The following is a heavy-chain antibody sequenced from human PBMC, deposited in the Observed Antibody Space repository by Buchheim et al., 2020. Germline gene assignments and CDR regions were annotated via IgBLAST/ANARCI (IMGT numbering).Heavy chain of an antibody. D-gene: IGHD3-22*01. CDR2: INPSGGST. Sequence: QVQLVQSGAEVKKPGASVKVSCKASGYTFTSYYMHWVRQAPGQGLEWMGIINPSGGSTSYAQKFQGRVTMTRDTSTSTVDMELSSLRSEDTAVYYCARRSKPSFRYDSSGYYSDYWGQGTL. CDR1: GYTFTSYY. CDR3: ARRSKPSFRYDSSGYYSDY. V-gene: IGHV1-46*01. J-gene: IGHJ4*02.